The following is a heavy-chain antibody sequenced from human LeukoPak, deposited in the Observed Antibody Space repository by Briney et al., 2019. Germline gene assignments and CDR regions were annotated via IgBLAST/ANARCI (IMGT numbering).Heavy chain of an antibody. CDR2: ISYDGSNK. J-gene: IGHJ4*02. CDR1: GFTFSSYA. V-gene: IGHV3-30*04. CDR3: ARETPSGYCSSTSCPPGGY. Sequence: GRSLRLSCAASGFTFSSYAMHWVRQAPGKGLEWVAVISYDGSNKYYADSVKGRFTISRDNSKNTLYLQMNSLRAEDTAVYYCARETPSGYCSSTSCPPGGYWGQGTLVTISS. D-gene: IGHD2-2*01.